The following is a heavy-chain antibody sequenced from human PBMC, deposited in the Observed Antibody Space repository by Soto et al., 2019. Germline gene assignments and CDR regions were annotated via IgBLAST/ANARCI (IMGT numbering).Heavy chain of an antibody. J-gene: IGHJ5*02. CDR3: ASSVGYFDWLPLYNWFDP. V-gene: IGHV4-39*01. CDR1: GGSISSSSYY. Sequence: PSETLSLTCTVSGGSISSSSYYWGWIRQPPGKGLEWIGSIYYSGSTYYNPSLKSRVTISVDTSKNQFSLKLSSVTAADTAVYYCASSVGYFDWLPLYNWFDPWGQGTLVTVSS. D-gene: IGHD3-9*01. CDR2: IYYSGST.